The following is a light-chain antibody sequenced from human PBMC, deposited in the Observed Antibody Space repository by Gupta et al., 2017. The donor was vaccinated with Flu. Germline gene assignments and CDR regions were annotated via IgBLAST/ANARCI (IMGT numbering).Light chain of an antibody. CDR2: TAS. CDR3: QQFQSFTMT. Sequence: PSALSACGGDRVTVTCRASQDIRGSVAWYQQRPGRAPKLLIYTASTLESGVPSRFSGSGSGTDFTLTITSLQPEDSATYYCQQFQSFTMTFGGGTKLEIK. V-gene: IGKV1-9*01. CDR1: QDIRGS. J-gene: IGKJ4*01.